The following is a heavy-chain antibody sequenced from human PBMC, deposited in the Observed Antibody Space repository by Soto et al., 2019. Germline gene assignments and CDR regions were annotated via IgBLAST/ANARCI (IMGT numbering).Heavy chain of an antibody. CDR2: IIPILGIA. D-gene: IGHD2-15*01. Sequence: QVQLVQSGAEVKKPGSSVKVSCKASGGTFSSYTISWVRQAPGQGLEWMGRIIPILGIANYAPKFQGRVTITADKSTSTAYRELSSLRSEDAAVYYCARGDCSGGSCYGGDYWGQGTLVTVSS. CDR3: ARGDCSGGSCYGGDY. V-gene: IGHV1-69*02. CDR1: GGTFSSYT. J-gene: IGHJ4*02.